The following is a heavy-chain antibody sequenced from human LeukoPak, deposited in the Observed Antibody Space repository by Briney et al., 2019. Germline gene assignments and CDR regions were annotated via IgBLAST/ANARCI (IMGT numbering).Heavy chain of an antibody. J-gene: IGHJ4*02. V-gene: IGHV1-2*02. CDR1: GYSFTGYY. CDR3: ASNRTSRTWSIDY. D-gene: IGHD6-13*01. Sequence: GASVKVSCKASGYSFTGYYMQWVRQAPGQGLEWMGWINPNSGDTNYARKFQGRVTMTRDTSISTAYMELNILRSDDTAVYYCASNRTSRTWSIDYWGRGTQVTVSS. CDR2: INPNSGDT.